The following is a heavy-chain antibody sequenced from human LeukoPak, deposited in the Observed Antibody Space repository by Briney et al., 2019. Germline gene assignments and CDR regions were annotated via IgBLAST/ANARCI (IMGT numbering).Heavy chain of an antibody. CDR2: INHSGST. CDR1: GGSFSGYY. Sequence: SETLSLTCAVYGGSFSGYYWSWIRQPPGKGLEWIGEINHSGSTNYNPSLKSRVTISVDTSKNQFSLKLSSVTAADTAVYYCARGRDLVVVVAAFDYWGQGTLVTVSS. V-gene: IGHV4-34*01. J-gene: IGHJ4*02. CDR3: ARGRDLVVVVAAFDY. D-gene: IGHD2-15*01.